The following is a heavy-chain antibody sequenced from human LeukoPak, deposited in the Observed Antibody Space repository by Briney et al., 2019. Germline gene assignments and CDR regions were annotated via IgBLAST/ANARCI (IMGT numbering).Heavy chain of an antibody. V-gene: IGHV3-23*01. D-gene: IGHD6-13*01. Sequence: GGSLRLSCAASGFTFSSYAMSWVRQAPGKGLEWVSAISGSGGSTYYADSVKGRFTISRHNSKNTLYLQMNSLRAEDTAVYYCAGTKIAAAGTYYFDYWGQGTLVTVSP. CDR3: AGTKIAAAGTYYFDY. CDR1: GFTFSSYA. J-gene: IGHJ4*02. CDR2: ISGSGGST.